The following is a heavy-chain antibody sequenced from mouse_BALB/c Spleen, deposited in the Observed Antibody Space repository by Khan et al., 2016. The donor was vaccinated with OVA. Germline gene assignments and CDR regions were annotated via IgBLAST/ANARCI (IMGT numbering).Heavy chain of an antibody. CDR2: ISPGSGDT. CDR3: ARSNYFGYTFAY. V-gene: IGHV1-77*01. CDR1: GYTFTDYY. Sequence: QVQLQQSGAELARPGASVKLSCKASGYTFTDYYINWVKQRTGQGLEWIGEISPGSGDTYYNERFKGKATLTADKSSSTAYLQLSSLTSEASAVYCGARSNYFGYTFAYWGQGTLVTVAA. D-gene: IGHD1-2*01. J-gene: IGHJ3*01.